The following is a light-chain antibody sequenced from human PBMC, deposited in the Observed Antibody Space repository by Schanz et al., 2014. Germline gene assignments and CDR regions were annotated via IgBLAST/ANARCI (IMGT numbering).Light chain of an antibody. CDR2: EVS. Sequence: QSALTQPPSASGSPGQSITISCTGTSSDVGGYKYVSWYQQHPGKAPKLMIYEVSNRPSGVSNRFSGSKSGNTASLTISGLQAEDEADYYCCSYAGTYTWVFGGGTKLTVL. CDR3: CSYAGTYTWV. V-gene: IGLV2-14*01. CDR1: SSDVGGYKY. J-gene: IGLJ3*02.